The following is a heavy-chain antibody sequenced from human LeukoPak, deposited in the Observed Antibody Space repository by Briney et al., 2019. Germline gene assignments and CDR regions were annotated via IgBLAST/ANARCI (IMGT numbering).Heavy chain of an antibody. CDR3: ARGARAGYNLEPFDN. Sequence: SETLSLTCTVSGGSINNYYWSWIRQPAGEGLEWIGRIYSNGRTSYNPSLKSRVTISVDTSKNQISLKLSSVTAADTAVYYCARGARAGYNLEPFDNWGQGTLVTVSS. V-gene: IGHV4-4*07. D-gene: IGHD5-24*01. CDR1: GGSINNYY. CDR2: IYSNGRT. J-gene: IGHJ4*02.